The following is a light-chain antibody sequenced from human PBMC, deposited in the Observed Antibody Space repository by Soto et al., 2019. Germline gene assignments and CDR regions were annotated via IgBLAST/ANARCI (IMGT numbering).Light chain of an antibody. CDR1: SSDVGGYNH. CDR2: DVS. CDR3: SSYTTSNTRQIV. Sequence: SVLPQPASVSVSPGQSITISCTGTSSDVGGYNHVSWYQQHPGKAPKFMIYDVSNRPSGVSNRFSGSKSGNTASLTISGLQAEDEADYYCSSYTTSNTRQIVFGTGTKVTVL. V-gene: IGLV2-14*01. J-gene: IGLJ1*01.